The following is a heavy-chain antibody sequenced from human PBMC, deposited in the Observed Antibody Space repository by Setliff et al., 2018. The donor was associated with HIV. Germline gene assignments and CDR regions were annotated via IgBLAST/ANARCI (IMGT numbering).Heavy chain of an antibody. CDR3: ARQPTDTSGYNNWFDS. CDR2: IYPGDSDT. Sequence: PWESLKISCRGSGYTFTNYWIGWVRQMPGRGLEWMGIIYPGDSDTRYSPSLEGQVTMSADKSINTAYLQWNSLKASDTAMYYCARQPTDTSGYNNWFDSWGQGTLVTVSS. CDR1: GYTFTNYW. J-gene: IGHJ5*01. V-gene: IGHV5-51*01. D-gene: IGHD3-3*01.